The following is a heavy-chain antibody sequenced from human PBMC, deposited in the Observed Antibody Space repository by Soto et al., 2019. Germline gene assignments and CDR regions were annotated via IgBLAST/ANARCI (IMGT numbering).Heavy chain of an antibody. CDR2: ISAYNGNT. CDR3: AGVQSGGSYFDY. CDR1: GYTFTSYG. Sequence: ASVKVSCKASGYTFTSYGISWVRQAPGQGLEWMGWISAYNGNTNYAQKLQGRVTMTTDTSTSTAYMELRSLRSDDTAVYYCAGVQSGGSYFDYWGQGTLVTVSS. D-gene: IGHD3-16*01. V-gene: IGHV1-18*01. J-gene: IGHJ4*02.